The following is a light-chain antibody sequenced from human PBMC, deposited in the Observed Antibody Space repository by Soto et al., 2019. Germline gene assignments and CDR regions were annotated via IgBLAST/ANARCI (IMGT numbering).Light chain of an antibody. Sequence: QSVLTQPASVSGSPGQSITISCTGTSSDVGSYNLVSWYQQHPGKAPKLMIYEVSERPSGVSNRFSGSKSGNTASLTISGLQAEDEADYHCCSYAGSSTWVFGGGTKLTVL. J-gene: IGLJ2*01. CDR3: CSYAGSSTWV. V-gene: IGLV2-23*02. CDR2: EVS. CDR1: SSDVGSYNL.